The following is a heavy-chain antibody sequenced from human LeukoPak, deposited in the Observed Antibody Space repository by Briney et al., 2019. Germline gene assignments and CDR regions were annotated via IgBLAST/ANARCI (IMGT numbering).Heavy chain of an antibody. CDR3: ARGGGLGSPPGF. Sequence: SETLSLTCTVSGGSISNYYWSWIRQSPEKGLEWIGYIYHSGSANYNPSLTSRVTISVDTSKNQFSLKLASVTAADTAVYYCARGGGLGSPPGFWGQGTLVTVSS. D-gene: IGHD1-26*01. J-gene: IGHJ4*02. V-gene: IGHV4-59*01. CDR1: GGSISNYY. CDR2: IYHSGSA.